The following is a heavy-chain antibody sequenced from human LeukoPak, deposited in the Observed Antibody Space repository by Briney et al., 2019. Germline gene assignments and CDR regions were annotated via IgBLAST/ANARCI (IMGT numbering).Heavy chain of an antibody. CDR2: ISAYNGNT. CDR1: GYTFTSYG. J-gene: IGHJ6*02. V-gene: IGHV1-18*01. Sequence: GASVKVSCKASGYTFTSYGISWVRQAPGQGLEWMGWISAYNGNTNYAQKLQDRVTMTTDTSTSTAYMELRSLRSDDTAVYYCARDEAIAALPPGERDYYYGMDVWGQGTTVTVSS. CDR3: ARDEAIAALPPGERDYYYGMDV. D-gene: IGHD6-13*01.